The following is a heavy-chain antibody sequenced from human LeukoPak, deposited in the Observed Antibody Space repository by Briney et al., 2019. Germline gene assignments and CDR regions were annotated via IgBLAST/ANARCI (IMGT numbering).Heavy chain of an antibody. CDR3: ATDGGIVVVPATKELVDTAMALPYYFDY. CDR2: IYYSGST. D-gene: IGHD2-2*01. J-gene: IGHJ4*02. CDR1: GGSISSSSYS. Sequence: PSETLSLTCTVSGGSISSSSYSWGWIRQPPGKGLEWIGSIYYSGSTYYNPSLKSRVTISVDTSKNQFSLKLSSVTAADTAVYYCATDGGIVVVPATKELVDTAMALPYYFDYWGQGTLVTVSS. V-gene: IGHV4-39*01.